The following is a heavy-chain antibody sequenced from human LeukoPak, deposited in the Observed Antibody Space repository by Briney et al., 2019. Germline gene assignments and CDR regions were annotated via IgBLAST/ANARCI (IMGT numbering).Heavy chain of an antibody. CDR3: ARWGTYASTSNWFDP. Sequence: PSETLSLTCTVSGGSISSYYWSWIRQPPGKGLEWIGSIYYSGSTYYNPSLKSRVTISVDTSKNQFSLRLSSVTAADTAVYYCARWGTYASTSNWFDPWGQGTLVTVSS. D-gene: IGHD2-2*01. CDR2: IYYSGST. CDR1: GGSISSYY. V-gene: IGHV4-59*12. J-gene: IGHJ5*02.